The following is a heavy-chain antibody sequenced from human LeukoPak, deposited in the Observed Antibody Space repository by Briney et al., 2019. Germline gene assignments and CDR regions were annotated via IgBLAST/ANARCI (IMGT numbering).Heavy chain of an antibody. D-gene: IGHD2-2*01. V-gene: IGHV4-34*01. CDR2: INHSGST. J-gene: IGHJ5*02. CDR1: GGSFSGYY. Sequence: ASETLSLTCAVYGGSFSGYYWSWIRQPPGKGLEWIGEINHSGSTNYNPSLKSRVTISVDTSKNQFSLKLSSATAADTAVYYCARGRRYQLRSLSTNWFDPWGQGTLVTVSS. CDR3: ARGRRYQLRSLSTNWFDP.